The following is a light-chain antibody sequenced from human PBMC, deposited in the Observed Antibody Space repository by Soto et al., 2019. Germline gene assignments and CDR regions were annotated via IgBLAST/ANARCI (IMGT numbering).Light chain of an antibody. V-gene: IGKV1-8*01. Sequence: AIRMTQSPSSLSASTGDRVTITCRASQGISSYLAWYQQKPGKAPKLLIYAASTLQSGVPSRFSGSGSGTDFTLTISCLQSEDFATYYCQQYYSYLRTFGQGTKAEIK. CDR1: QGISSY. CDR2: AAS. J-gene: IGKJ1*01. CDR3: QQYYSYLRT.